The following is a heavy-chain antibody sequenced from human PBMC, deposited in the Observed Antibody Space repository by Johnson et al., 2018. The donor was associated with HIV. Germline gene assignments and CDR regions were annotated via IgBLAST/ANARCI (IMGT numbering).Heavy chain of an antibody. J-gene: IGHJ3*02. CDR2: IKSKTDGGTT. D-gene: IGHD6-6*01. CDR1: GFTFSSNY. CDR3: TTLAESSSSMYAFDI. Sequence: EVQLMESGGGVVQPGRSLKLSCAASGFTFSSNYMSWVRQAPGKGLEWVGRIKSKTDGGTTDYAAPVKGRFTISRDDSKNTLYLQMNSLKTEDTAVYYCTTLAESSSSMYAFDIWGQGTMVTVSS. V-gene: IGHV3-15*01.